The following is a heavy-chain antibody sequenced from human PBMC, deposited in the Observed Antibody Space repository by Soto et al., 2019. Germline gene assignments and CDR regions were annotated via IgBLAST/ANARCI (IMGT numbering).Heavy chain of an antibody. Sequence: QVQLVESGGGVVQPGRSLRLSCAASGFSFSSCAMHWVRQAPGKGLEWVAVVSHDGSNKYYADSVKGRVTISRDNSINTVYLPRNSLRAEDTAVYYCARVSIAVAGIASYFDYWGQGNLVTVSS. CDR3: ARVSIAVAGIASYFDY. J-gene: IGHJ4*02. CDR2: VSHDGSNK. D-gene: IGHD6-19*01. CDR1: GFSFSSCA. V-gene: IGHV3-30-3*01.